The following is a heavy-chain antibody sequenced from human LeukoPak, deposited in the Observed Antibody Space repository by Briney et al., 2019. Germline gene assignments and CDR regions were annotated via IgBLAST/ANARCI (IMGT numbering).Heavy chain of an antibody. V-gene: IGHV4-30-4*01. D-gene: IGHD1-26*01. Sequence: PSETLSLTCTVSGGSISSGDYYWSWIRQAPGKGLEWIGYIYYSGSTYYNPSLKSRVTISVDTSKNQFSLKLSSVTAADTAVYYCARAIGLQVGATRWGQGTLVTVSS. J-gene: IGHJ4*02. CDR2: IYYSGST. CDR3: ARAIGLQVGATR. CDR1: GGSISSGDYY.